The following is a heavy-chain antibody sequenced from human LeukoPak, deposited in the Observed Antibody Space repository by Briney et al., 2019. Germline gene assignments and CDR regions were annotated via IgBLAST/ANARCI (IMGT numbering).Heavy chain of an antibody. D-gene: IGHD3-22*01. CDR1: GFTVSSNY. J-gene: IGHJ5*02. V-gene: IGHV3-53*01. CDR3: ARDRYYYDSSGYIPFDP. Sequence: PGGSLRLSCAASGFTVSSNYMSWVRQAPGKGLEWVSVIYSGGSTHYADSVKGRFTISRDNSKNTLYLQMNSLRAEDTAVYYCARDRYYYDSSGYIPFDPWGQGTLVTVSS. CDR2: IYSGGST.